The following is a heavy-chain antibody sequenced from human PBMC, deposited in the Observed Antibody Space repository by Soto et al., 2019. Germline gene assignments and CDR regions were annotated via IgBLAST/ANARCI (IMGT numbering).Heavy chain of an antibody. V-gene: IGHV3-74*01. Sequence: GGSLRLSCAASGFTFSSYWMHWVRQAPGKGLVWVSRINSDGSSTSYADSVKGRFTISRDNAKNTLYLQMNSLRAEDTAVYYCARDGPGHVEMATIHYYYYGMDVWGQGTTVTVSS. J-gene: IGHJ6*02. CDR3: ARDGPGHVEMATIHYYYYGMDV. CDR2: INSDGSST. CDR1: GFTFSSYW. D-gene: IGHD5-12*01.